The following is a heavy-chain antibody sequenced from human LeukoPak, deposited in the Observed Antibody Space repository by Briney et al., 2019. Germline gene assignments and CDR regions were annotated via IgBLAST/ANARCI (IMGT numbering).Heavy chain of an antibody. J-gene: IGHJ6*03. D-gene: IGHD3-10*01. CDR3: ARDLMVRGPMDV. V-gene: IGHV1-2*02. CDR1: GYTFTGYY. Sequence: AASVKVSCKASGYTFTGYYMHWVRQAPGQGLEWMGWINPNSGGTNYAQNFQGRVTMTRDTSINTAYMELSRLRSDDTAVYYCARDLMVRGPMDVWGKGTTVTVSS. CDR2: INPNSGGT.